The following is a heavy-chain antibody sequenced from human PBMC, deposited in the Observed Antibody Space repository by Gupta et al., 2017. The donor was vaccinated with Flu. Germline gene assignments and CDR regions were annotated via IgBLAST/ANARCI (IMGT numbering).Heavy chain of an antibody. CDR3: ARGDVQH. J-gene: IGHJ1*01. CDR2: IRSKPTGYTT. Sequence: MDWVRQAPGKGLEWVARIRSKPTGYTTAYAASVKGRFTISRDDSKNSLYLQLNSLKTEDTAVYYCARGDVQHWGQGTLVTVSS. V-gene: IGHV3-72*01.